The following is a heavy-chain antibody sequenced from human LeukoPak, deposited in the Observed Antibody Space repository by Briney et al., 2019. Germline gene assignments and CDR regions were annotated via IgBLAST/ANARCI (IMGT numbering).Heavy chain of an antibody. CDR3: AKAVAAAGTLDY. D-gene: IGHD6-13*01. J-gene: IGHJ4*02. V-gene: IGHV3-30*02. CDR1: GFTFSSCG. CDR2: IRYDGSNK. Sequence: GGSLRLSCAASGFTFSSCGMHWVRQAPGKGLEWVAFIRYDGSNKYYADSVKGRFTISRDNSKNTLYLQMNSLRAEDTAVYYCAKAVAAAGTLDYWGQGTLVTVSS.